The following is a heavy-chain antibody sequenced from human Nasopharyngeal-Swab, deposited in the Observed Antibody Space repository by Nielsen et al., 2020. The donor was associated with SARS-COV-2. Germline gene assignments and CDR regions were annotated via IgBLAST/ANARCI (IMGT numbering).Heavy chain of an antibody. Sequence: LRLSCTVSGGSISSGGYYWSWIRQHPGKGLEWIGYIYYSGSTYYNPSLKSRVTISVATSKNQFSLKLSSVTAADTAVYYCARALSGSITIFGVVIIGAFDIWGQGTMVTVSS. J-gene: IGHJ3*02. V-gene: IGHV4-31*03. CDR2: IYYSGST. D-gene: IGHD3-3*01. CDR3: ARALSGSITIFGVVIIGAFDI. CDR1: GGSISSGGYY.